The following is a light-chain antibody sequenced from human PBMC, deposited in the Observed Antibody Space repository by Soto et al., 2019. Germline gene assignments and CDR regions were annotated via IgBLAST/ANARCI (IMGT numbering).Light chain of an antibody. CDR3: NSFTTTNTYV. Sequence: QSVLTQPASVSGSPGQSITISCTGTSSDVGGFNHVSWYQQHPGKAPRLLIYDVSSRPSGVSDRFSGSKSGNTASLTISGLQAEDEADYYCNSFTTTNTYVFGTGTKVTV. CDR2: DVS. CDR1: SSDVGGFNH. V-gene: IGLV2-14*03. J-gene: IGLJ1*01.